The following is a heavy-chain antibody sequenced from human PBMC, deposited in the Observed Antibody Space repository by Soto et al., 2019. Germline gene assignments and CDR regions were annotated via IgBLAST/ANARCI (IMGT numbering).Heavy chain of an antibody. V-gene: IGHV4-4*02. D-gene: IGHD3-22*01. CDR2: IYHLGTT. CDR1: GDTASSTQW. Sequence: TSETLSLTCPVSGDTASSTQWWSWPRLSPGRGLEWTGDIYHLGTTNYNPSLKRRVSISLEMSKNQFSLKLTSVTAADPAVYFCARTGKFYYYDMSGLPFDPWGPGVLVTVSS. CDR3: ARTGKFYYYDMSGLPFDP. J-gene: IGHJ5*02.